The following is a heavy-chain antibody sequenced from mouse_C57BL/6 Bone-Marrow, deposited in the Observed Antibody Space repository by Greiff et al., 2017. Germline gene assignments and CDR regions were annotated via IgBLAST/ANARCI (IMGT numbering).Heavy chain of an antibody. Sequence: VQLQQPGAELVKPGASVKLSCKASGYTFTSYWMQWVKQRPGQGLEWIGEIDPSDSYTNYNQKFKGKATLTVDTSSRTAYMQHSSLTSEDSAVYCCAREDGDGISPGYYAMDYWCQGTSVTVSS. CDR1: GYTFTSYW. CDR3: AREDGDGISPGYYAMDY. V-gene: IGHV1-50*01. CDR2: IDPSDSYT. J-gene: IGHJ4*01. D-gene: IGHD1-1*01.